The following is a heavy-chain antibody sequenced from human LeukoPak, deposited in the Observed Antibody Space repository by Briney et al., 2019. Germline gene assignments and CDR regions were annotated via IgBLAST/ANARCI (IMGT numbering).Heavy chain of an antibody. CDR3: AGQVLEWSGGWFDP. D-gene: IGHD3-3*01. CDR2: ISYDGSNK. V-gene: IGHV3-30-3*01. J-gene: IGHJ5*02. CDR1: GFTFSSYA. Sequence: GGSLRLSCAASGFTFSSYAMHWVRQAPGKGLEWVAVISYDGSNKYYADSVKGRFTISRDNTKNTLYLQMNSLRAEDTAVYYCAGQVLEWSGGWFDPWGQGTLVTVSS.